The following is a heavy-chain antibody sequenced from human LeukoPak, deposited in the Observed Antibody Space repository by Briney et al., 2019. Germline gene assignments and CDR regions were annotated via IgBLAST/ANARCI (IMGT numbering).Heavy chain of an antibody. J-gene: IGHJ4*02. CDR1: GGSISGHF. V-gene: IGHV4-59*11. Sequence: ETLSLTCTVAGGSISGHFWSWIRQPPGKGLELTGHIHYSGSTFYKPSLKSRVTISLDSSRNQFSLRLTSVTAADTAVYYCATFSSECSDDSCYLDYWGQGTLVTVSS. D-gene: IGHD3-22*01. CDR2: IHYSGST. CDR3: ATFSSECSDDSCYLDY.